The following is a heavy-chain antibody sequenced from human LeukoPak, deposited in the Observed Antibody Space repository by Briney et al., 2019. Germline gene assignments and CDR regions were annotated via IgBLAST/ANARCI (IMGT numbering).Heavy chain of an antibody. CDR2: INPNSGGT. D-gene: IGHD2-15*01. J-gene: IGHJ4*02. V-gene: IGHV1-2*02. CDR1: GHTFTGYY. Sequence: ASVKVSCKASGHTFTGYYMHWVRQAPGQGLEWMGWINPNSGGTNYAQKFQGRVTMTRDTSISTAYMELSRLRSDDTAVYYCARGYCSGGSCYIEDYWGQGTLVTVSS. CDR3: ARGYCSGGSCYIEDY.